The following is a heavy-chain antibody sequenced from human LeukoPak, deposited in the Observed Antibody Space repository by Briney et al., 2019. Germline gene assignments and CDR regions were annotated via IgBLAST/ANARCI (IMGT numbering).Heavy chain of an antibody. CDR1: GYTFTSYD. J-gene: IGHJ4*02. CDR3: ARDGSGSLNY. V-gene: IGHV1-8*01. Sequence: ASVKVSCKASGYTFTSYDINWVRQATGQGLEWMGWMNPNSGNTGYAQKFQGRVTMTRDTSTSTVYMELSSLRSEDTAVYYCARDGSGSLNYWGQGTLVTVSS. CDR2: MNPNSGNT. D-gene: IGHD1-26*01.